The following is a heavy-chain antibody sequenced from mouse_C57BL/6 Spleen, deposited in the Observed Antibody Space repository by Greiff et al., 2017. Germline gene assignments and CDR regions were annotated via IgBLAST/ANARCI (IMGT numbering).Heavy chain of an antibody. D-gene: IGHD1-1*01. CDR3: ARCHYGSSYYFDY. V-gene: IGHV5-9*01. CDR2: ISGGGGNT. CDR1: GFTFSSYT. Sequence: EVQVVESGGGLVKPGGSLKLSCAASGFTFSSYTMSWVRQTPEKRLEWVATISGGGGNTYYPDSVKGRFTISRDNAKNTLYLQMSSLRSEDTALYYCARCHYGSSYYFDYWGQGTTLTVSS. J-gene: IGHJ2*01.